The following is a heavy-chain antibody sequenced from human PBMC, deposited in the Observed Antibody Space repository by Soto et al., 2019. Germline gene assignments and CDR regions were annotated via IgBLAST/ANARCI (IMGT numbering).Heavy chain of an antibody. J-gene: IGHJ4*02. D-gene: IGHD3-10*01. CDR2: ISGSAGST. CDR3: AKDRDLNFYGSGSCYNY. V-gene: IGHV3-23*01. Sequence: PGGALRLSCAASGFTLSSYAMTWVRQAPGKGLEWVSTISGSAGSTYYADSVKGRFTISRDSSENTLYLQMNSLRAEDTAVYYCAKDRDLNFYGSGSCYNYWGQGTLVIVSS. CDR1: GFTLSSYA.